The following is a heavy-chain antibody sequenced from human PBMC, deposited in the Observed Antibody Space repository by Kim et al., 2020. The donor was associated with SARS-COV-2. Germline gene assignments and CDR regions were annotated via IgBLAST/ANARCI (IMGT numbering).Heavy chain of an antibody. CDR3: AANFDL. Sequence: DGSNKYYADSVTGRFTISRDNSKNTVYLQMNSLRAEDTAVYYCAANFDLWGQGTLVTVSS. CDR2: DGSNK. J-gene: IGHJ4*02. V-gene: IGHV3-33*01.